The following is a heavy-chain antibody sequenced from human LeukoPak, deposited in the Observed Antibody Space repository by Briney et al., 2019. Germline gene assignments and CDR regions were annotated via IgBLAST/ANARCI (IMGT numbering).Heavy chain of an antibody. V-gene: IGHV4-34*01. CDR1: GGSFSGYY. CDR3: ARVAGYYGSGSYNT. Sequence: SETLSLTCAVYGGSFSGYYWSWIRQPPGKGLEWIGEINHSGSTNYNPSLKSRVTISVDTSENQFSLKLSSVTAADTAVYYCARVAGYYGSGSYNTWGQGTLVTVSS. CDR2: INHSGST. D-gene: IGHD3-10*01. J-gene: IGHJ5*02.